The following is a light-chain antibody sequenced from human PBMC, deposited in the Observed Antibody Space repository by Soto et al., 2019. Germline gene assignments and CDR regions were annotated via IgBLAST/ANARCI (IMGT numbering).Light chain of an antibody. CDR1: LDISNF. Sequence: EIQMTQSPSSLSASIGDRVTITRRASLDISNFLAWYQVKPGKVPQLLIHGSSTLQSGVPSRFSGSGSGTYFTLTIGSLQPEDVATYYCQKYNTAPLTFGGGTKVDIK. CDR2: GSS. V-gene: IGKV1-27*01. J-gene: IGKJ4*01. CDR3: QKYNTAPLT.